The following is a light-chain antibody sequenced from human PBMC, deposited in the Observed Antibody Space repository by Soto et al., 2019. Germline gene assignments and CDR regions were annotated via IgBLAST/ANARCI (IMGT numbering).Light chain of an antibody. CDR2: NNN. CDR1: NSNIGTNA. J-gene: IGLJ3*02. V-gene: IGLV1-44*01. CDR3: ATWDDTLRTWV. Sequence: QSVLTQPPSASGTPGQRVTISCSGSNSNIGTNAVNWYQQIPGTAPKLLIYNNNQRPSGVPDRFSGSKSGTSASLAISGLQSEDEADYPCATWDDTLRTWVFGGGTKPPS.